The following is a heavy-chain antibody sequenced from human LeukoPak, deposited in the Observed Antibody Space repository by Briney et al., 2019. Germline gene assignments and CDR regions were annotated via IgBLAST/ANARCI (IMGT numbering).Heavy chain of an antibody. Sequence: ASVKVSCKASGYSVTTYGIAWVRQASGRRLEWMGWISFYNGNTKYAQKYQGRVTMTTDTSTSTAYMELRSLRSDDTAVYYCARGVSARWVDYWGQGTLVTVSS. CDR3: ARGVSARWVDY. D-gene: IGHD4/OR15-4a*01. CDR2: ISFYNGNT. V-gene: IGHV1-18*01. CDR1: GYSVTTYG. J-gene: IGHJ4*02.